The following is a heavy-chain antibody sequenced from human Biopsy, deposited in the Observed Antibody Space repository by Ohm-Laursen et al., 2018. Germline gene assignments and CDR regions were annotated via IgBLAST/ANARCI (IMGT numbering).Heavy chain of an antibody. CDR1: GTSFNDYS. Sequence: SETLSLTWAVFGTSFNDYSWTWIRQPPGKGLEWIGEVNHSGSTKYSPSLKSRVTISGDTSKNQFSLRLNSVTAADTAVYYCARATNSTGWPYYYFYGMDVWGQGTTVTVSS. V-gene: IGHV4-34*01. J-gene: IGHJ6*02. CDR3: ARATNSTGWPYYYFYGMDV. CDR2: VNHSGST. D-gene: IGHD2/OR15-2a*01.